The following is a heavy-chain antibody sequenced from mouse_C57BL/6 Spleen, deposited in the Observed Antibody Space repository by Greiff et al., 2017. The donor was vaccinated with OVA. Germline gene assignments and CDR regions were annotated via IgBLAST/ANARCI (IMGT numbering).Heavy chain of an antibody. V-gene: IGHV1-85*01. CDR1: GYTFTSYD. D-gene: IGHD3-2*02. CDR2: IYPRDGST. Sequence: VQLVESGPELVKPGASVKLSCKASGYTFTSYDINWVKQRPGQGLEWIGWIYPRDGSTKYNEKFKGKATLTVDTSSSTAYMELHSLTSEDSAVYFCARETAQAEFAYWGQGTLVTVSA. CDR3: ARETAQAEFAY. J-gene: IGHJ3*01.